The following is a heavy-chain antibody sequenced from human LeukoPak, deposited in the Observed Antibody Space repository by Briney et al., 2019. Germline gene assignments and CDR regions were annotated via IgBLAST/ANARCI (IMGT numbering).Heavy chain of an antibody. CDR3: AKARYSGSPALDF. CDR1: GFTFSNNG. CDR2: TRYDESKT. V-gene: IGHV3-30*02. D-gene: IGHD1-26*01. Sequence: PGGSLRLSCAASGFTFSNNGMHWVRQTPGKGLEWVALTRYDESKTFYGDSVRGRFTISRDNSKSTLYLQMNSLTTDDSAVYYCAKARYSGSPALDFWGQGTLVTVSS. J-gene: IGHJ4*02.